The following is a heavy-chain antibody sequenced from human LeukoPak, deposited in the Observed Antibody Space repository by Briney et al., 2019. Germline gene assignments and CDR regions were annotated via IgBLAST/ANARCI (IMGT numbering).Heavy chain of an antibody. CDR3: ARGGASSIAGNEGFDY. Sequence: ASVKVSCKASGYTFTSYDINWVRQATGQGLEWMGWMNPNSGYTGYAQKFQGRVTITRNTSISTAYMELSSLRSEDTAVYYCARGGASSIAGNEGFDYWGQGTLVTVSS. V-gene: IGHV1-8*03. CDR1: GYTFTSYD. CDR2: MNPNSGYT. J-gene: IGHJ4*02. D-gene: IGHD6-6*01.